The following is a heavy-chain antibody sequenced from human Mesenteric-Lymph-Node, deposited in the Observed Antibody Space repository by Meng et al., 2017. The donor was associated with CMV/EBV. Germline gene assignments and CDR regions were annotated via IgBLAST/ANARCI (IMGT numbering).Heavy chain of an antibody. J-gene: IGHJ6*02. D-gene: IGHD3-9*01. V-gene: IGHV3-30*04. CDR3: ARDDILTAYPLPDV. Sequence: GESLKISCAASGFTFSSYAMHWVRQAPGKGLEWVAVISYDGSNKYYADSVKGRFTISRDNAKNTLYLQMNSLRAEDTAVYYCARDDILTAYPLPDVWGQGTTVTVSS. CDR1: GFTFSSYA. CDR2: ISYDGSNK.